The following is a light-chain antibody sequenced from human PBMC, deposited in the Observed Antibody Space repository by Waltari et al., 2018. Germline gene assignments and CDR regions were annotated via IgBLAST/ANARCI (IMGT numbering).Light chain of an antibody. CDR3: QQTHTTPYT. CDR2: TVS. J-gene: IGKJ2*01. Sequence: DIQMTQSPASLSASVGETVTITCRASHSITKYLNWYQQKAGEVPKLLMFTVSTLQRGVSSRFSGRGSGTNFTLTITSLQREDFATYHCQQTHTTPYTFGQGTKLEI. CDR1: HSITKY. V-gene: IGKV1-39*01.